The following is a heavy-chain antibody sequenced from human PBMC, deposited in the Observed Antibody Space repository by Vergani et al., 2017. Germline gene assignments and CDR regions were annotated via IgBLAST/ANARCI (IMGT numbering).Heavy chain of an antibody. D-gene: IGHD3-10*01. CDR1: GGSISRSSYY. CDR3: ARWQGFIHYFDY. CDR2: IYHVGST. Sequence: QLQLQESGPGLVKPSETLSLTCTVSGGSISRSSYYCGWIRQPPEKGLEWIGIIYHVGSTYYNPSLKSRFTISVDTSKNQFSLKLSSVTAADTAVYYCARWQGFIHYFDYWGQGTLVTVSS. V-gene: IGHV4-39*01. J-gene: IGHJ4*02.